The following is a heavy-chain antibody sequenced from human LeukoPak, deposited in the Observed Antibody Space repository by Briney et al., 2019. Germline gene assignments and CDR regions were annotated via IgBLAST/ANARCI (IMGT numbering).Heavy chain of an antibody. V-gene: IGHV3-9*03. CDR1: GFTFDDYA. CDR3: AKATRRGWLVEGGYFYY. Sequence: PGRSLRLSCAASGFTFDDYAMHWVRQAPGKGLECVSSISWNSGSIGYADSVKGRFTISRDNAKNSLYLQMNSLRAEDMALYYCAKATRRGWLVEGGYFYYWGQGTLVTVSS. D-gene: IGHD3-22*01. CDR2: ISWNSGSI. J-gene: IGHJ4*02.